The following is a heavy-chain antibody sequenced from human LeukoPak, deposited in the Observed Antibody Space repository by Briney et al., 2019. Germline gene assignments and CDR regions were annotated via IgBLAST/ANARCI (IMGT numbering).Heavy chain of an antibody. V-gene: IGHV3-7*01. CDR1: GFTFSSAW. Sequence: GGSLRLSCAASGFTFSSAWTDWVRQAPGKGLEWVAKIKEDGSNTYYGDSVKGRFTISRDNTKNSLYLQVNNLRAEDTAVYFCARDRAYSSFDYWGRGTMVTVSS. J-gene: IGHJ4*02. D-gene: IGHD6-19*01. CDR2: IKEDGSNT. CDR3: ARDRAYSSFDY.